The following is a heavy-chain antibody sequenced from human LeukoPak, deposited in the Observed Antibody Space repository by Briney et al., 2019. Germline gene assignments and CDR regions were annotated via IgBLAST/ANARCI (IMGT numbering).Heavy chain of an antibody. J-gene: IGHJ4*02. V-gene: IGHV3-20*04. CDR2: INWNGGST. D-gene: IGHD4-17*01. Sequence: GGSLRLSCAASGFTFGNYGMSWVRQAPGKGLEWVSGINWNGGSTGYANSVEGRFTIFRDNAKNSQYLQMNSLRVEDTALYYCARAQTYGDSRLLLDYWGQGTLVTVSS. CDR1: GFTFGNYG. CDR3: ARAQTYGDSRLLLDY.